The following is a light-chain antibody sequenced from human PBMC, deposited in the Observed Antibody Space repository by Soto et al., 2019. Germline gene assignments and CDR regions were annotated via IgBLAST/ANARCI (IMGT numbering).Light chain of an antibody. CDR3: QQYGSSPRT. Sequence: IVLTQSPVPTSFSPGYRSTLSFRASQSISRYLAWYQQKPGQGPRLLIYGASSRATGTPDRFSGSGSGTDFTLTINRLEPEDFALYYCQQYGSSPRTVGQGTKVDIK. CDR2: GAS. J-gene: IGKJ1*01. CDR1: QSISRY. V-gene: IGKV3-20*01.